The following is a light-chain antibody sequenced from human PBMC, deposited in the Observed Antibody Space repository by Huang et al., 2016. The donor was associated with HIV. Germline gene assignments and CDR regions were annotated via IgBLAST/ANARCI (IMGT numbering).Light chain of an antibody. CDR3: QQLNSYPIT. CDR2: DAS. CDR1: QDISYY. J-gene: IGKJ5*01. V-gene: IGKV1-9*01. Sequence: IQLTQSPPSLSASIGARVTITCRASQDISYYLAWYQQKPGKAPKLMISDASTLQSDVPSRFSGGGSGTDFTLTISSLQPADFATYYCQQLNSYPITFGQGTRLEIK.